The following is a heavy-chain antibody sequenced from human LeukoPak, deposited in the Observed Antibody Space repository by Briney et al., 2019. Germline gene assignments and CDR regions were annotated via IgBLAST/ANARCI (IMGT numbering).Heavy chain of an antibody. V-gene: IGHV1-18*01. CDR2: IRAYNGKT. J-gene: IGHJ3*02. D-gene: IGHD4-11*01. CDR1: GYTFTSYG. CDR3: ARDYSNYRRYDAFDI. Sequence: GGSVKVSCKDSGYTFTSYGIRWGGQAPGQRLEGVGWIRAYNGKTNYAQKPQGRVTMTTDTSTSTAYMELRSLRSDDTAVYYCARDYSNYRRYDAFDIWGQGTMVTVSS.